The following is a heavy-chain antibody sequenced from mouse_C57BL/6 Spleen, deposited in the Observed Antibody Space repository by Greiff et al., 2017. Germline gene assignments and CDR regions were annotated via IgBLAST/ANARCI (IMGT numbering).Heavy chain of an antibody. CDR2: IDPANGNT. V-gene: IGHV14-3*01. J-gene: IGHJ2*01. CDR1: GFTFTNSY. CDR3: ARRYYYGNSDVGD. D-gene: IGHD1-1*01. Sequence: EVQLQQSVAELVRPGASVKLSCTASGFTFTNSYMPWVKQRPEQGLEWIGSIDPANGNTNYAPKFQGKATTTADTASNTAYLQLSSLTSEDTAIYYCARRYYYGNSDVGDRGHGTTVTV.